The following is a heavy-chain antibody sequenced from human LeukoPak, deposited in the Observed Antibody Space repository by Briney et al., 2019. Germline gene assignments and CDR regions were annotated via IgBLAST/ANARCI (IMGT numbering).Heavy chain of an antibody. Sequence: ASVKVSCKASGYTFTSYDINWVRQATGQGLEWMGWMNPNSGNTGYAQKFQGRVTMTRNTSISTAYMELSSLRSEDTAVYYCARDTKLRYFDWLSETLDYWRQGTLVTVSS. CDR1: GYTFTSYD. CDR3: ARDTKLRYFDWLSETLDY. CDR2: MNPNSGNT. V-gene: IGHV1-8*01. D-gene: IGHD3-9*01. J-gene: IGHJ4*02.